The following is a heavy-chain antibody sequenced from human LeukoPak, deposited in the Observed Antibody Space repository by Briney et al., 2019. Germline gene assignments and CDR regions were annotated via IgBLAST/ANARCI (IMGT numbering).Heavy chain of an antibody. J-gene: IGHJ3*02. CDR1: GFTFSSYA. CDR2: IKQDGSEK. D-gene: IGHD3-3*01. CDR3: ARRAGVVSPRDAFDI. Sequence: PGGSLRLSCAASGFTFSSYAMGWVRQAPGKGLEWVANIKQDGSEKYYVDSVKGRFTISRDNAENSLYLQMNSLRAEDTAVYYCARRAGVVSPRDAFDIWGQGTMVTVSS. V-gene: IGHV3-7*01.